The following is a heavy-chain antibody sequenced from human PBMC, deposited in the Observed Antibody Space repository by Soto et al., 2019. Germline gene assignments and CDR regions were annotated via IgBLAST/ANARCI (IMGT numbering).Heavy chain of an antibody. Sequence: SAPLPLTYSVSGDSIRSDNYYWSWVRQHPGKGLEWIGTIYYSGSIYYNPSLQSRVNISIVSSVNQVSLKVRSVTAADTAVYYGSSSIVQIWRPLSYSGQRSHVTVSS. CDR3: SSSIVQIWRPLSY. V-gene: IGHV4-31*03. J-gene: IGHJ4*02. CDR1: GDSIRSDNYY. CDR2: IYYSGSI. D-gene: IGHD2-2*01.